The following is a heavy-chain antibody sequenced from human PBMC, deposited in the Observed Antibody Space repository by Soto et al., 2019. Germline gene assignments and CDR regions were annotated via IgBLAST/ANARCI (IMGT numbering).Heavy chain of an antibody. Sequence: GGSLRLSCAASGFIFSDFAMHWVRQAPGKGLEWVAEIWYDGSNEYYGDSVKGRFTISRDNSKNTLYIQLNSLRAEDTAVYYCARVPEAGRPLFDYWGQGALVTVS. V-gene: IGHV3-33*01. J-gene: IGHJ4*02. CDR2: IWYDGSNE. CDR1: GFIFSDFA. CDR3: ARVPEAGRPLFDY. D-gene: IGHD6-6*01.